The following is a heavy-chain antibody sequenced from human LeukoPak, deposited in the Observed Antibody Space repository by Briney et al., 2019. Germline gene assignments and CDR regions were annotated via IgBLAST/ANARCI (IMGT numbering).Heavy chain of an antibody. CDR3: ARVAAASTRGGLAEKLVPHGNWFDP. D-gene: IGHD6-13*01. Sequence: SETLSLTCTVSGGSISSGGYYWSWIRQPPGKGLEWIGYIYHSGSTYYNPSLKSRVTISVDRSKNQFSLKLSSVTAADTAVYYCARVAAASTRGGLAEKLVPHGNWFDPWGQGTLVTVSS. V-gene: IGHV4-30-2*01. J-gene: IGHJ5*02. CDR1: GGSISSGGYY. CDR2: IYHSGST.